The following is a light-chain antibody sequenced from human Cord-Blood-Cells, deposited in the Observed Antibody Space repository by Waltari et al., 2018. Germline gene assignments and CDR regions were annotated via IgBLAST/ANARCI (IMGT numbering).Light chain of an antibody. J-gene: IGKJ2*01. Sequence: DIQMTQSPSSLSASVGDRVTITCRASQSISSYLNWYQQKPGKAPKLPIYAASSLQSGVPPRFSGSGSGTDFTLTISSLQPEDFATYYCQQSYSTPYTFGQGTKLEIK. CDR3: QQSYSTPYT. CDR2: AAS. V-gene: IGKV1-39*01. CDR1: QSISSY.